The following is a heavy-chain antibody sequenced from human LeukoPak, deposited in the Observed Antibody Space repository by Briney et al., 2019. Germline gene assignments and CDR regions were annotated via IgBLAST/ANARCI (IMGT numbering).Heavy chain of an antibody. CDR3: ARAVSGIGLDY. CDR1: GDSISGGSYF. CDR2: MYYSGSS. V-gene: IGHV4-39*01. Sequence: SETLSLTCTMSGDSISGGSYFWGWTRQPPGKGLEWIGTMYYSGSSYYNPSLRSRVSMSVDTSQNQFSLKLSSVTAADTAVYSCARAVSGIGLDYWGQEILVTVSS. D-gene: IGHD6-19*01. J-gene: IGHJ4*02.